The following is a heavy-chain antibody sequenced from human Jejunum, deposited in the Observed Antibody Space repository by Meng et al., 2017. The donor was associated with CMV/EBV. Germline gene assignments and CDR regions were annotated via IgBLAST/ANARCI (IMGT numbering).Heavy chain of an antibody. Sequence: SGYTCTGYYMHWVRQAPGQGPEWMGWLNPNSGDTTYAQQFQGRVTMTRDTSISTAYMELSSLRSDDTAVYYCATSSSGFDFWTDNWGQGTLVTVSS. CDR3: ATSSSGFDFWTDN. V-gene: IGHV1-2*02. CDR1: GYTCTGYY. J-gene: IGHJ4*02. D-gene: IGHD5-12*01. CDR2: LNPNSGDT.